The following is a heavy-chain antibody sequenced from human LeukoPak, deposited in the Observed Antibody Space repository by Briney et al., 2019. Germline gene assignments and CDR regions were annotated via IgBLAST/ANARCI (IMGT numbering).Heavy chain of an antibody. D-gene: IGHD1-20*01. CDR3: AILSITGTSDY. CDR1: GYTFTGYY. Sequence: GASVKVSCKASGYTFTGYYMHWVRQAPGQGLGWMGRINPNSGGTNYAQKFQGRVTMTRDTSISTAYMELSRLRSDDTAVYYCAILSITGTSDYWGQGTLVTVSS. J-gene: IGHJ4*02. CDR2: INPNSGGT. V-gene: IGHV1-2*06.